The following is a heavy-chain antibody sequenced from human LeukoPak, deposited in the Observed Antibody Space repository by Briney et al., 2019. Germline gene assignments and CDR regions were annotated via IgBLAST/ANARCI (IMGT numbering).Heavy chain of an antibody. V-gene: IGHV1-8*03. Sequence: ASVKVSCKASGYTFTSYDINWVRQATGQGLEWMGWMNPNSGNTGYAQKLQGRVTITRNTSISTAYMELSSLRSEDTAVYYCARTAYYDFWSGYPWFDPWGQGTLVTVSS. CDR1: GYTFTSYD. D-gene: IGHD3-3*01. CDR3: ARTAYYDFWSGYPWFDP. J-gene: IGHJ5*02. CDR2: MNPNSGNT.